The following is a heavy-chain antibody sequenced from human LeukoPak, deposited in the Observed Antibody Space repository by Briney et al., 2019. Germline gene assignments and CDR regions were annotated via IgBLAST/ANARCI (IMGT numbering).Heavy chain of an antibody. CDR3: ARDYDPYDFDY. D-gene: IGHD3-3*01. Sequence: PGGSLGLSCAASGFTVSSNYMSWVRQAPGKGLEWVSVIYSGGSTYYADSVKGRFTISRDNSKNTLYLQMNSLRAEDTAVYYCARDYDPYDFDYWGQGTLVTVSS. CDR2: IYSGGST. CDR1: GFTVSSNY. J-gene: IGHJ4*02. V-gene: IGHV3-66*01.